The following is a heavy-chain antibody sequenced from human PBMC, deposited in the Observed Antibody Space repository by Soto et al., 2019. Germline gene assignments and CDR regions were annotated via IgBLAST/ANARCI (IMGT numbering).Heavy chain of an antibody. CDR3: GRDRYSSSWYLY. CDR2: INHSGST. CDR1: GGSFSGYY. J-gene: IGHJ4*02. V-gene: IGHV4-34*01. D-gene: IGHD6-13*01. Sequence: PSETLSLTCAVYGGSFSGYYCSWILQLPGKGLEWIGEINHSGSTNYNPSLKSRVTISVDTSKHHFTLKLRCLTTADTAVYDCGRDRYSSSWYLYWGQGILVAVSS.